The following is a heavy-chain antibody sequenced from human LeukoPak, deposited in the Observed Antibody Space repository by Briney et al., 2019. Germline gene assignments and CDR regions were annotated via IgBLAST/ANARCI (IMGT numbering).Heavy chain of an antibody. V-gene: IGHV4-61*01. D-gene: IGHD3-3*01. J-gene: IGHJ6*03. CDR2: IYYSGST. CDR1: GGSISSSSYY. Sequence: PSETLSLTCTVSGGSISSSSYYWSWIRQPPGKGLEWIGYIYYSGSTNYNPSLKSRVTISVDTSKNQFSLKLSSVTAADTAVYYCAGSVGSGYYGYYYYYYMDVWGKGTTVTVSS. CDR3: AGSVGSGYYGYYYYYYMDV.